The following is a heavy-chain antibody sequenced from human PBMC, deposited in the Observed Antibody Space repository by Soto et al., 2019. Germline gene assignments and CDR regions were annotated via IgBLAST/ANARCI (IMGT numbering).Heavy chain of an antibody. J-gene: IGHJ5*02. V-gene: IGHV1-18*01. CDR3: ARVNPNYGSNWFDP. CDR2: ISAYNGNT. CDR1: GYTFTSYG. Sequence: ASVKVSCKASGYTFTSYGISWVRQAPGQGLEWMGWISAYNGNTNYAQKLQGRVTMTTDTSTSTAYMELRSLRSDDTAVYYCARVNPNYGSNWFDPWGQGTLVTVSS. D-gene: IGHD3-10*01.